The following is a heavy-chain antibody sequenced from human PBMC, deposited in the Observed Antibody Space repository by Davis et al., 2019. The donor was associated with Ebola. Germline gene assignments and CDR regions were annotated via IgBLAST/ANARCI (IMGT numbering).Heavy chain of an antibody. CDR2: IYVVGST. CDR1: GFTVSSNY. D-gene: IGHD5-24*01. Sequence: GGSLRPSCPASGFTVSSNYMSWVRQAPGKGLEWGSVIYVVGSTYYADSVKGRFTISRDNSKNTVYLQMDSLRVEDTAVYYCARGDGYNYWDYWGQGTLVTVSS. V-gene: IGHV3-53*01. J-gene: IGHJ4*02. CDR3: ARGDGYNYWDY.